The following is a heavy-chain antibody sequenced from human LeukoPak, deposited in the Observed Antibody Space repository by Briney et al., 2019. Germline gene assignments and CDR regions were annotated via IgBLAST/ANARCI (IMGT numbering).Heavy chain of an antibody. CDR3: ARLGLAAAASYYYYYGMDV. CDR2: IYTSGST. J-gene: IGHJ6*02. Sequence: PSETLSLTCTVSGGSISSYYWSWIRQPAGKGLEWIGRIYTSGSTNYNPSLKGRVTMSVDTSKNQFSLKLSSVTAADTAVYYCARLGLAAAASYYYYYGMDVWGQGTTVTVSS. CDR1: GGSISSYY. V-gene: IGHV4-4*07. D-gene: IGHD6-13*01.